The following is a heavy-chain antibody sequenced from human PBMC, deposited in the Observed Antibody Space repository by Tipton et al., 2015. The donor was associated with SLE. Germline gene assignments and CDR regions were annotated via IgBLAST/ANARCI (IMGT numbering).Heavy chain of an antibody. CDR3: APPRLGY. CDR2: ISSGANIK. Sequence: SLRLSCAASGFSFSDYYMSWIRQAPGKGPEWVSYISSGANIKYYADSVQGRFTISRDNAKRSLYLQMSSLRAEDTAVYYCAPPRLGYWGQGTLVTVSS. CDR1: GFSFSDYY. V-gene: IGHV3-11*01. J-gene: IGHJ4*02.